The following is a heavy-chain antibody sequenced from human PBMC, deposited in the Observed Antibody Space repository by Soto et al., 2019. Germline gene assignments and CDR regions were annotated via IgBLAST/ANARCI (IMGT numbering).Heavy chain of an antibody. J-gene: IGHJ4*02. V-gene: IGHV4-61*01. CDR2: IYYSGST. D-gene: IGHD2-15*01. CDR1: DGSVSSGSYY. CDR3: ARGTCSGGSCYSDFDY. Sequence: PSETLSLTCTVSDGSVSSGSYYWSWIRQPPGKGLEWIGCIYYSGSTNYNPSLKSRVTISVDTSKNQFSLKLSSVTAADTAVYYCARGTCSGGSCYSDFDYWGQGTLVTVSS.